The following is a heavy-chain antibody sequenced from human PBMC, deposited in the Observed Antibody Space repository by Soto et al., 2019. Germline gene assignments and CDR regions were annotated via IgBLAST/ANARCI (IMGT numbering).Heavy chain of an antibody. D-gene: IGHD6-13*01. V-gene: IGHV1-8*01. CDR2: MNPNSGNT. CDR1: GYTFTSYD. CDR3: AREQSSSWRFDY. J-gene: IGHJ4*02. Sequence: QVQLVQSGAEVKKPGASVKVSCKASGYTFTSYDINWVRQATGQGLEWMGWMNPNSGNTGHAQKFQGRVTMTRNTSLSTAYMELSSLRSEDTAVYYCAREQSSSWRFDYWGQGTLVTVSS.